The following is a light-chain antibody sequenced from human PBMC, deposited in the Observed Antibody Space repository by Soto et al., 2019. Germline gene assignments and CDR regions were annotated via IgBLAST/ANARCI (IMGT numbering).Light chain of an antibody. CDR1: SSDIGFYNY. CDR3: SSYSSSTTL. J-gene: IGLJ2*01. V-gene: IGLV2-14*01. Sequence: QSALTQPASVSGSPGQSITISCTGTSSDIGFYNYVSWYQQHPGKAPKLMIYEVSNRPSGVSNRFSGSKSDNTASLTISGLQAEDEADYYCSSYSSSTTLFGGGTKLTVL. CDR2: EVS.